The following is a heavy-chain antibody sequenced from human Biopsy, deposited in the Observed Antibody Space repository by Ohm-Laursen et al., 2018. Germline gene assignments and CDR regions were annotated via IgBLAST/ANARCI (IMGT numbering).Heavy chain of an antibody. J-gene: IGHJ6*02. CDR1: GFTLSSYS. V-gene: IGHV3-21*01. CDR3: ARSRGSSGIATIYYYGMDV. Sequence: SLRLFCTASGFTLSSYSMNWVRQTPGKGLEWVSTISSSSDNIYYVDSVKSRFTISRDNAKNSLYLQMNSLRAEDTAVYYCARSRGSSGIATIYYYGMDVWGQGTTVTVSS. CDR2: ISSSSDNI. D-gene: IGHD3-10*01.